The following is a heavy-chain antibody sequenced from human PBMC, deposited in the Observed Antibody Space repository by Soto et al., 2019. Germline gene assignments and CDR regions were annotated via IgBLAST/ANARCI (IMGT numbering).Heavy chain of an antibody. J-gene: IGHJ4*02. V-gene: IGHV3-13*01. D-gene: IGHD6-6*01. Sequence: GGSLRLSCATSGFTFRSYDMHWVRQATGKSLEWVSGIGVSGDDTYYPGSVKGRFTISRENTKNSLYLQMNSLRAEDTAVYYCARGRGYGSSSGVYDYWGQGTLVTVSS. CDR2: IGVSGDDT. CDR3: ARGRGYGSSSGVYDY. CDR1: GFTFRSYD.